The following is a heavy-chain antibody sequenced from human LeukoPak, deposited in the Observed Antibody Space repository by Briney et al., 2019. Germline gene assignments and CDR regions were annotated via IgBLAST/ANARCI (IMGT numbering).Heavy chain of an antibody. J-gene: IGHJ5*02. CDR1: GFTFSSYW. D-gene: IGHD3-3*01. Sequence: GGSLRLSCAASGFTFSSYWMSWVRQAPGKGLEWVANIKQDGSEKYYVDSVKGRFTISRDNAKNSLYLQMNSLRAEDTAVYYCARDSPYLRFLEWLSDANWLDPWGQGTLVTVSS. CDR2: IKQDGSEK. CDR3: ARDSPYLRFLEWLSDANWLDP. V-gene: IGHV3-7*03.